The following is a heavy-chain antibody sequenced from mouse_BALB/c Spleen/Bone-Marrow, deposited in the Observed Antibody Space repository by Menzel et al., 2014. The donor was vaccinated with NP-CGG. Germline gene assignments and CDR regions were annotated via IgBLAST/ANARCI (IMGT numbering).Heavy chain of an antibody. V-gene: IGHV1-4*01. CDR3: ARDDYDAFAY. J-gene: IGHJ3*01. Sequence: QVQLQQSGAELAKPGASVKMSCKASGYTFISYWMHWIKQRPGQGLEWIGYINPSTGYTEYNQTFKGKATLTAVKSSTTAYMQLSSLTSEDSAVYYCARDDYDAFAYWGQGTLVTVSA. D-gene: IGHD2-4*01. CDR2: INPSTGYT. CDR1: GYTFISYW.